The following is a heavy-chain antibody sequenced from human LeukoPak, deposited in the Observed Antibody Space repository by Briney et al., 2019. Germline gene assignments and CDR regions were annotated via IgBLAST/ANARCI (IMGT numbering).Heavy chain of an antibody. J-gene: IGHJ3*02. V-gene: IGHV4-30-4*01. CDR1: GGSISSGDYY. Sequence: ASQTLSLTCTVSGGSISSGDYYWSWIRQPPGKGLEWIGYIYYSGSTYYNPSPKSRVTMSVDTSKNQFSLKLSSVTAADTAVYYCARYAETEWLLSPDAFDIWGQGTMVTVSS. D-gene: IGHD3-3*01. CDR3: ARYAETEWLLSPDAFDI. CDR2: IYYSGST.